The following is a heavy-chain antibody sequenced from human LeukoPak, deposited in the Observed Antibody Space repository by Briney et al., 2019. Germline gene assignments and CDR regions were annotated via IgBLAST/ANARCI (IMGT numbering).Heavy chain of an antibody. CDR1: GYTFTAYY. Sequence: ASVKVSCKASGYTFTAYYMYWVRQAPGQGPEWMGWINPKSGGTNYAQKFQGRVTMTRDTSISTAYMELSRLRSDDTAVYYCARIPWFGTPPDYWGQGTLVTVSS. J-gene: IGHJ4*02. D-gene: IGHD3-10*01. CDR3: ARIPWFGTPPDY. V-gene: IGHV1-2*02. CDR2: INPKSGGT.